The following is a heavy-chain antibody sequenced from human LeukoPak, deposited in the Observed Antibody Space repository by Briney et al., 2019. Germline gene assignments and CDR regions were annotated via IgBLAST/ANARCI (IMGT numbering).Heavy chain of an antibody. V-gene: IGHV1-18*01. CDR3: ARCKDYYVSGSYYKTFDY. D-gene: IGHD3-10*01. Sequence: ASVKVSCKASGYTFTSYGISWVRQAPGQGLEWMGWISAYNGNTNYAQKLQGRVTMTTDTSTSTAYMELRSLRSDDTAVYYCARCKDYYVSGSYYKTFDYWGQGTLVTVSS. CDR1: GYTFTSYG. CDR2: ISAYNGNT. J-gene: IGHJ4*02.